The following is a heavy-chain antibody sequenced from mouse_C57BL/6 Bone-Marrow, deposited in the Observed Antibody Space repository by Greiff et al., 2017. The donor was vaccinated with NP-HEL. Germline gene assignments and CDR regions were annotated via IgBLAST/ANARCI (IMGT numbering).Heavy chain of an antibody. CDR3: AREQLGRGFAY. D-gene: IGHD4-1*02. CDR2: IYPRSGNT. CDR1: GYTFTSYG. Sequence: VMLVESGAELARPGASVKLSCKASGYTFTSYGISWVKQRTGQGLEWIGEIYPRSGNTYYNEKFKGKATLTADKSSSTAYMELRSLTSEDSAVYFCAREQLGRGFAYWGQGTLVTVSA. J-gene: IGHJ3*01. V-gene: IGHV1-81*01.